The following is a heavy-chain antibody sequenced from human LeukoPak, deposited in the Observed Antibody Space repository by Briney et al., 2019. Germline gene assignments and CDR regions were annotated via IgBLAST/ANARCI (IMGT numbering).Heavy chain of an antibody. J-gene: IGHJ6*03. Sequence: GASVKVSCKASRYTFTSYDINWVRQATGQGLEWMGWMNPNSSNTGYAQKFQGRVTMTRNTSISTAYMELSSLRSEDTAVYYCARESAKRYMDVWGKGTTVTVSS. CDR2: MNPNSSNT. CDR3: ARESAKRYMDV. V-gene: IGHV1-8*01. CDR1: RYTFTSYD.